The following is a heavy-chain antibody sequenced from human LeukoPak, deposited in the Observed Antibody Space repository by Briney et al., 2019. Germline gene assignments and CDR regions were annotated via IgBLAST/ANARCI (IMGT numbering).Heavy chain of an antibody. J-gene: IGHJ6*02. CDR1: GFTFSNYG. CDR2: IYSGGST. V-gene: IGHV3-53*01. Sequence: AGGSLRLSCAASGFTFSNYGMSWVRQAPGKGLEWVSVIYSGGSTYYADSVKGRFTISRDNSKNTLYLQMNSLRAEDTAVYYCARDRGTGEPGMDVWGQGTTVTVSS. D-gene: IGHD7-27*01. CDR3: ARDRGTGEPGMDV.